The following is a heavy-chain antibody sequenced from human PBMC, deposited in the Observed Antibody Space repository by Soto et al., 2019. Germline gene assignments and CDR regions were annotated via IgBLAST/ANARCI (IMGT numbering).Heavy chain of an antibody. CDR3: AREPYGFCTNGVCYLDY. D-gene: IGHD2-8*01. J-gene: IGHJ4*02. Sequence: ASVKVSCKASGYAFSKFGINWVRQAPGQGLEWMGWINDYNGNTNYAQKFQGRVTMTTRTSSSTAYMELRSLRSDDTAIYYCAREPYGFCTNGVCYLDYWGQGTLVTVSS. CDR2: INDYNGNT. CDR1: GYAFSKFG. V-gene: IGHV1-18*01.